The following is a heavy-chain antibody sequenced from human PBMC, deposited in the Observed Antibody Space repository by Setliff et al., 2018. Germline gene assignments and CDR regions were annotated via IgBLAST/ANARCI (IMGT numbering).Heavy chain of an antibody. CDR2: IIPNFGTT. CDR1: GGTFRSYG. CDR3: ARSPAVLGIVYLDP. Sequence: GASVKVSCKASGGTFRSYGISWVRQAPGQGLEWMGGIIPNFGTTSYAQKFQGRVTITTDESTNTAYMELSSLRSDDTAVFYCARSPAVLGIVYLDPWGQGTLVTVSS. V-gene: IGHV1-69*05. J-gene: IGHJ5*02. D-gene: IGHD2-15*01.